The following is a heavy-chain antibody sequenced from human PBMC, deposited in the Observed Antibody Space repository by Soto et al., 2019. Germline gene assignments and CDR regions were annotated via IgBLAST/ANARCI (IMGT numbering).Heavy chain of an antibody. CDR1: GFTFSSYA. J-gene: IGHJ6*02. Sequence: GGSLRLSCAASGFTFSSYAMSWVRQAPGKGLEWVSAISGSGGSTYYADSVKGRFTISRDNSKNTLYLQMNSLRAEDTAVYYCAKRSVTTPFVYYYYGMDVWGQGTTVTVSS. CDR2: ISGSGGST. D-gene: IGHD4-17*01. CDR3: AKRSVTTPFVYYYYGMDV. V-gene: IGHV3-23*01.